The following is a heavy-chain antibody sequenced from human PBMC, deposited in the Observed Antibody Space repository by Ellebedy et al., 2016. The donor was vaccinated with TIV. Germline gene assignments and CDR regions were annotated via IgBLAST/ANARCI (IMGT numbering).Heavy chain of an antibody. CDR3: ARGGYYYESRGYHFRGVFQH. Sequence: PGGSLRLSCAASGFTFSSYSMNWVRQAPGKGLEWVSVIYRGGSTNYADSVKGRFTISRENSKNMVYLQRNSLRAEQTAVYYCARGGYYYESRGYHFRGVFQHWGQGTLVTVSS. V-gene: IGHV3-53*01. CDR1: GFTFSSYS. J-gene: IGHJ1*01. D-gene: IGHD3-22*01. CDR2: IYRGGST.